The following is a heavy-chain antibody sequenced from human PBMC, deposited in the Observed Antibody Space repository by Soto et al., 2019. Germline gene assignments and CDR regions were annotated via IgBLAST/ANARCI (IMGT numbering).Heavy chain of an antibody. J-gene: IGHJ6*02. CDR2: LIPNFDTP. CDR1: GGTFNNYA. CDR3: AVAMVREIFIFESSGMHV. V-gene: IGHV1-69*01. D-gene: IGHD3-10*01. Sequence: QVQLVQSGAEVKKPGSSVKVSCKTSGGTFNNYAISWVRQAPGQGLEWMGGLIPNFDTPNYAQKFQDRLTIIADESTSTVSMELRSLRSDETAVYYCAVAMVREIFIFESSGMHVWGQGTTVTVSS.